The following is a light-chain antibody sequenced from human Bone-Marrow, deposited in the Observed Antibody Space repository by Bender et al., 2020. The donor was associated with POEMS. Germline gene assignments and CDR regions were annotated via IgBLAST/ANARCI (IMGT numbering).Light chain of an antibody. CDR1: SSNIGDNY. V-gene: IGLV1-40*01. J-gene: IGLJ3*02. Sequence: QSVLTPPPSVSAAPGQKVTISCSGSSSNIGDNYVSWYQLLPGTAPKLLIYGYNNRPSGVPDRFSGSKSGTSASLAITGLQAEDEGDYYCQSYDNSLGGWVFGGGTKLTVL. CDR3: QSYDNSLGGWV. CDR2: GYN.